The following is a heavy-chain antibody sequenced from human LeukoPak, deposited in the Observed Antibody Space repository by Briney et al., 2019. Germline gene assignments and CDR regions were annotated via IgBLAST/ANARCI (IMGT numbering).Heavy chain of an antibody. Sequence: SETLSLTCTVSGGSISSGGYYWSWIRQPPGKGLEWIGYIYHSGSTYYNPSLKSRVTISVDTSKNQFSLKLSSVTAADTAVYYCAREGQLGEDYYYYMDVWGKGTTVTVSS. V-gene: IGHV4-61*08. J-gene: IGHJ6*03. CDR2: IYHSGST. CDR1: GGSISSGGYY. CDR3: AREGQLGEDYYYYMDV. D-gene: IGHD3-16*01.